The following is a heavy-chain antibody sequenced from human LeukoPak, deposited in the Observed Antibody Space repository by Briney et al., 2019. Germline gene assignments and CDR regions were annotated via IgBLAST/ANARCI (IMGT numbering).Heavy chain of an antibody. Sequence: GGSLRLSCAASGFTFDDYAIHWVRQAPGKGLEWVSGISWNSGTIDYADSVKGRFTISRDNAKNSLYLQMNSLRAEDTALYYCAKSPYGSGSYVPYYFDYWGQGTLVTVSS. V-gene: IGHV3-9*01. D-gene: IGHD3-10*01. CDR3: AKSPYGSGSYVPYYFDY. CDR2: ISWNSGTI. J-gene: IGHJ4*02. CDR1: GFTFDDYA.